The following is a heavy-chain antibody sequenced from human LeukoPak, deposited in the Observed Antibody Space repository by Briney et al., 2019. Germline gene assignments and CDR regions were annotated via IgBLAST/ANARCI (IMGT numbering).Heavy chain of an antibody. V-gene: IGHV4-59*12. Sequence: SETLSLTCTVSGGSLSSFYWSWIPQPPGKGLEWVGYIYYSGTTNYNPSLKSRVTMSVDTPKNQLSLKLSSVTAADTAVYYCARGSVAVAGCLDYWGQGTLVTVSS. CDR3: ARGSVAVAGCLDY. CDR1: GGSLSSFY. CDR2: IYYSGTT. J-gene: IGHJ4*02. D-gene: IGHD6-19*01.